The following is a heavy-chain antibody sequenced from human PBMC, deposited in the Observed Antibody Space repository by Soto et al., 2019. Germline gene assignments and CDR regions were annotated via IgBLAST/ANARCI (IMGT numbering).Heavy chain of an antibody. CDR3: AKGVAGWYYFDY. D-gene: IGHD3-3*01. CDR1: GFTFDDYA. CDR2: ISWNVGSI. V-gene: IGHV3-9*01. J-gene: IGHJ4*02. Sequence: EVQLVESGGGLVQPGRSPRLSCAASGFTFDDYAMHWVRQAPGKGLEWVSGISWNVGSIAYADSVKGRFTISRDNAKNSLYLQMNSLRDEDRALYYCAKGVAGWYYFDYWGQGTLVTVSS.